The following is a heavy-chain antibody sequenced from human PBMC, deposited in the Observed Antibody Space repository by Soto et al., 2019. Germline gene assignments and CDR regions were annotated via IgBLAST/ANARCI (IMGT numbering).Heavy chain of an antibody. CDR1: GGSISSYY. V-gene: IGHV4-59*01. J-gene: IGHJ5*02. CDR3: ARVDYFYCIDL. Sequence: PSETLSLTCTVSGGSISSYYWSWIRQPPGKGLEWIGYIYYSGSTNYNPSLKSRVTISVDTSKNQFSLKLSSVTAADTAVYYCARVDYFYCIDLWGQATLVTVSS. D-gene: IGHD4-17*01. CDR2: IYYSGST.